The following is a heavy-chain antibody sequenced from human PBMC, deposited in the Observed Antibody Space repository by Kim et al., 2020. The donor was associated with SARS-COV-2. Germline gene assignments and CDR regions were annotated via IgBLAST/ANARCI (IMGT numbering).Heavy chain of an antibody. CDR2: IFYSGNA. CDR1: GASIGTYY. J-gene: IGHJ2*01. V-gene: IGHV4-59*13. CDR3: ARRTGGAWWYFDL. Sequence: SETLSLTCTISGASIGTYYWSWIRQPPGKELEWIGYIFYSGNANYNPSLKSRVTISLGTSKNQFSLRLNSVTAADTGVYYCARRTGGAWWYFDLWGRGTQVTVSS. D-gene: IGHD2-8*02.